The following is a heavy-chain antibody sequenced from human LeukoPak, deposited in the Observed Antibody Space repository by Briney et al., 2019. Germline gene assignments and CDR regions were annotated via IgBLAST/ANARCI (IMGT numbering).Heavy chain of an antibody. CDR1: GFTFSSYS. J-gene: IGHJ4*02. D-gene: IGHD6-13*01. V-gene: IGHV3-21*01. CDR3: ARDLGSSWYGDDY. Sequence: GGSLRLSCAASGFTFSSYSMNWVRQAPGKGLEWVSSISSSSSYIYYADSVKGRFPISRDNAKNSLYLQMNSLRAEDTAVYYCARDLGSSWYGDDYWGQGTLVTVSS. CDR2: ISSSSSYI.